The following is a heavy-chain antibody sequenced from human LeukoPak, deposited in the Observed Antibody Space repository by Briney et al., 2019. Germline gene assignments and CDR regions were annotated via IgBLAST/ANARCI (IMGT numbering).Heavy chain of an antibody. J-gene: IGHJ6*02. D-gene: IGHD3-10*01. CDR3: ARDQNGSGSYYIFRDYYYYGMDV. CDR1: GFSLSDYY. CDR2: FNNMEIYT. V-gene: IGHV3-11*06. Sequence: SGGSLRLSCAASGFSLSDYYMSWIRQAPGKGLEWIAYFNNMEIYTNYAESVKGRLTISRDNAKNSLYLQMNSLRAEDTAVYYCARDQNGSGSYYIFRDYYYYGMDVWGQGTTVTVSS.